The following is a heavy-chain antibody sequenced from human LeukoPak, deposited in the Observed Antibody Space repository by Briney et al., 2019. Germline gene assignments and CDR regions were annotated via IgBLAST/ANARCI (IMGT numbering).Heavy chain of an antibody. Sequence: GGSLRLSCAPSGFTFSSHGMSWVRQAPGRGVEWVSVIRASAGGTHYVHSEKGRFTISRHKSKNTLYLQMNSLRAEDTAVYYCAKDDYYDTSGYRDWGQGTRVTVSS. CDR1: GFTFSSHG. V-gene: IGHV3-23*01. CDR2: IRASAGGT. CDR3: AKDDYYDTSGYRD. J-gene: IGHJ4*02. D-gene: IGHD3-22*01.